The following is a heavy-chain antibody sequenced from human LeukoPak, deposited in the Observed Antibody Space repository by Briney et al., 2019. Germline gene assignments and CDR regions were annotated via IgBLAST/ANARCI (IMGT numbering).Heavy chain of an antibody. Sequence: PGGSLRLSCAASGLTVSSSHMTWIRQAPRKGLEWVSIIKSGSNTDFADPAKGRFAISRDNSKNTVYLQMNSLRIEDTAVYYCVNLPGGGQWGQGTLVTVSS. CDR2: IKSGSNT. J-gene: IGHJ4*02. D-gene: IGHD7-27*01. CDR1: GLTVSSSH. V-gene: IGHV3-66*02. CDR3: VNLPGGGQ.